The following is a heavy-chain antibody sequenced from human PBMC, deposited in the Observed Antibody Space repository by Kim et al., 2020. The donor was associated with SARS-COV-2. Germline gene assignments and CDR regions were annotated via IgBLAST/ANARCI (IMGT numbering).Heavy chain of an antibody. CDR2: ISSSSSYI. CDR1: GFTFSSYS. CDR3: ARYSYSSSLVENNWFDP. J-gene: IGHJ5*02. V-gene: IGHV3-21*01. D-gene: IGHD6-13*01. Sequence: GGSLRLSCAASGFTFSSYSMNWVRQAPGKGLEWVSSISSSSSYIYYADSVKGRFTISRDNAKNSLYLQMNSLRAEDTAVYYCARYSYSSSLVENNWFDPWGQGTLVTVSS.